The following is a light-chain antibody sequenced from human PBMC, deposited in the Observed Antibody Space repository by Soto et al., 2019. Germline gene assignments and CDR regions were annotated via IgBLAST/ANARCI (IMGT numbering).Light chain of an antibody. CDR2: LYSDGRH. CDR3: QTWGSGTWV. Sequence: QLVLTQSPSASASLGASVKLTCTLSSGHSTYAIAWHQQQPEKGPRFLMKLYSDGRHIKGDGIPDRFSGSSSGAERYLTISSLQSEDEADYYCQTWGSGTWVFGGGTQLTVL. CDR1: SGHSTYA. J-gene: IGLJ3*02. V-gene: IGLV4-69*01.